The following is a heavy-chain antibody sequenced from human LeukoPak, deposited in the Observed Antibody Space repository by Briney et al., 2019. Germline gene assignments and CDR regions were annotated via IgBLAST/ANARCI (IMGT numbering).Heavy chain of an antibody. Sequence: GASVKVSCKASGYTFTGYYMHWVRQAPGQGLEWMGWINPNSGGTNYAQKLQGRVTMTTDTSTSTAYMELRSLRSDDTAVYYCARDQGHGDAFDIWGQGTMVTVSS. CDR1: GYTFTGYY. V-gene: IGHV1-2*02. J-gene: IGHJ3*02. CDR2: INPNSGGT. CDR3: ARDQGHGDAFDI.